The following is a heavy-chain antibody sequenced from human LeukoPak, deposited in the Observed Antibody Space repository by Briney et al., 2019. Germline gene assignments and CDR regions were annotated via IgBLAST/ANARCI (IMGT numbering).Heavy chain of an antibody. J-gene: IGHJ4*02. D-gene: IGHD4-23*01. V-gene: IGHV3-7*01. CDR3: ARDFGDYGGNSPFDY. CDR2: IKQDGSEK. Sequence: GGSLRLSCAASEFIFSGYWMNWVRQAPGKGLEWVANIKQDGSEKQYVDSVRGRFTISRDNAKNSLYLQMNSLRVEDTAAYYCARDFGDYGGNSPFDYWGQGTLVTVSS. CDR1: EFIFSGYW.